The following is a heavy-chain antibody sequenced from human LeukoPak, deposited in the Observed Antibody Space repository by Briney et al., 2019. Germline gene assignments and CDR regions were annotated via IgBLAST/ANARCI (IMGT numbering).Heavy chain of an antibody. CDR3: ARDMNVNTAMDI. CDR2: INSDASTT. J-gene: IGHJ3*02. CDR1: QFTLSNYW. Sequence: PGGSLRLSCAASQFTLSNYWMHWVRQTPGEGLGWVSFINSDASTTAYADSVTGRFTISRGNAKNTLYLQMNSLRVEDTAVYYCARDMNVNTAMDIWGQGTLVTVSS. D-gene: IGHD5-18*01. V-gene: IGHV3-74*01.